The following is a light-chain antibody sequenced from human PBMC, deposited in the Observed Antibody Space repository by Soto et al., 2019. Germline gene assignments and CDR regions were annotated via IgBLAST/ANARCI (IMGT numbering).Light chain of an antibody. CDR1: RGISQY. V-gene: IGKV1-9*01. Sequence: DIHLTQSPSLLSASVGDRVTITCRASRGISQYVAWYQQKPGKAPKLLIYAATVLQGGVPSRFSGTGSGRDFTLTISSLQPEDFATYYCLLDYAYFWAFGQGTKVDIK. CDR2: AAT. J-gene: IGKJ1*01. CDR3: LLDYAYFWA.